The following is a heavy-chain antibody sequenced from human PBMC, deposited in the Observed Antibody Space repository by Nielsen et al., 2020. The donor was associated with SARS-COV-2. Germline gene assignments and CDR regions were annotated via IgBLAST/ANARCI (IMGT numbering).Heavy chain of an antibody. V-gene: IGHV4-39*01. CDR3: ASDHYYDESGYHYDVGWFDP. D-gene: IGHD3-22*01. CDR1: GDSIRSNGFY. J-gene: IGHJ5*02. Sequence: SETLSLTCTVSGDSIRSNGFYWSWIRQPPGKGLEWIGSIFYSGIIKYNPSLKSRVSISVDTSKNQFSLKLSSVTAADTAVYYCASDHYYDESGYHYDVGWFDPWGQGILVTVSS. CDR2: IFYSGII.